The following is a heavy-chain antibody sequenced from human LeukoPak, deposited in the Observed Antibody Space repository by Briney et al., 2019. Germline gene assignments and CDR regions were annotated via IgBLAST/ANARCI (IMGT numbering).Heavy chain of an antibody. CDR1: GFTFSSYD. D-gene: IGHD3-10*01. V-gene: IGHV3-13*01. J-gene: IGHJ4*02. CDR2: IGTAGDT. Sequence: GGSLRLSCAASGFTFSSYDMHWVRHATGKGLEWVSAIGTAGDTYYPGSVKGRFTISRENAKNSLYLQMNSLRAGDTAVYYCARENYGSGGTDYWGQGTLVTVSS. CDR3: ARENYGSGGTDY.